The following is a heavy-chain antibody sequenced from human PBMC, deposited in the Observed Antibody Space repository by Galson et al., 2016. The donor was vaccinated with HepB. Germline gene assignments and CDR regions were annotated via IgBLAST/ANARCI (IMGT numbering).Heavy chain of an antibody. CDR1: GGSFTSGGYY. CDR2: IYSTGST. Sequence: TLSLTCTVSGGSFTSGGYYWSWVRQHPGKGLEWIGHIYSTGSTYYNPSLKSRVTISIDTSKNQFSLRLNSLAAADTAVYYCARLAVINIFGYCGQGTLVTVAS. CDR3: ARLAVINIFGY. J-gene: IGHJ4*02. V-gene: IGHV4-31*03.